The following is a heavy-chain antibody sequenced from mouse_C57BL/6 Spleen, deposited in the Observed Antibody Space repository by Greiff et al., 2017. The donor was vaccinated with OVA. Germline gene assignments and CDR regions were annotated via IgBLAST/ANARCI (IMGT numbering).Heavy chain of an antibody. CDR2: IDPSDSYT. CDR1: GYTFPSYW. V-gene: IGHV1-69*01. CDR3: ARNSGTSPSYWYFDV. D-gene: IGHD4-1*01. Sequence: QVQLQQPGAELVMPGASVKLSCKASGYTFPSYWMHWVKQRPGQGLEWIGEIDPSDSYTNYNQKFKGKSTLTVDKSSSTAYMQLSSLTSEDSAVYYCARNSGTSPSYWYFDVWGTGTTVTVSS. J-gene: IGHJ1*03.